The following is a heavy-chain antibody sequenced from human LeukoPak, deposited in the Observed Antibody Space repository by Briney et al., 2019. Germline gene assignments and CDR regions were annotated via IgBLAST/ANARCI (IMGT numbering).Heavy chain of an antibody. CDR3: ARTRFGELLGAFDI. Sequence: GGSLRLSCAASGFTVSSNYMSWVRQAPGKGLEWVSVIYSGGSTYYADSVKGRFTISRDNSKNTLYPQMNSLRAEDTAVYYCARTRFGELLGAFDIWGQGTMVTVSS. J-gene: IGHJ3*02. V-gene: IGHV3-53*01. CDR2: IYSGGST. CDR1: GFTVSSNY. D-gene: IGHD3-10*01.